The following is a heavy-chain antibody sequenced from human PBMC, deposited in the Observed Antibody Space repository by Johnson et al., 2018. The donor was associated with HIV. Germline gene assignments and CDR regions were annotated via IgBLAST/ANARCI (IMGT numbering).Heavy chain of an antibody. CDR3: ATCGGDRYDAFDI. D-gene: IGHD2-21*02. CDR2: IWYDGSNK. Sequence: QVQLVESGGGVVRPGGSLRLSCAASGFTFSYYGMHWVRQAPGKGLEWVAVIWYDGSNKNYADSVKGRFTISRDNSKNTLYLQMNSLRAEDTAVYYCATCGGDRYDAFDIWGQGTMVTVSS. J-gene: IGHJ3*02. CDR1: GFTFSYYG. V-gene: IGHV3-33*01.